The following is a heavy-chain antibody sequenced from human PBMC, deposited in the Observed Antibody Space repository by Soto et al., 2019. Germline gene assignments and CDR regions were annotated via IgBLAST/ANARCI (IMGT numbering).Heavy chain of an antibody. V-gene: IGHV3-53*01. CDR2: IYSGGST. D-gene: IGHD3-10*01. J-gene: IGHJ6*02. CDR3: ARDPGGLWLGEPPPYGVNA. CDR1: GFAVSSNY. Sequence: GGSLRLSCAASGFAVSSNYMSWVRQAPGKGLEWVSVIYSGGSTYYADSVKGRFTISRDNSKNTLCLQMNSLRAEDTAVYYCARDPGGLWLGEPPPYGVNAWAQGPRFT.